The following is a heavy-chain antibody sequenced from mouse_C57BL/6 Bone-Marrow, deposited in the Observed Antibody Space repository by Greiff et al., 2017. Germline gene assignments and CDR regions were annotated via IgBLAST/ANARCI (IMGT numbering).Heavy chain of an antibody. CDR1: GYTFTSYW. V-gene: IGHV1-64*01. J-gene: IGHJ2*01. D-gene: IGHD1-1*01. CDR2: IHPNSGST. CDR3: AGYYYGSSFDY. Sequence: QVQLQQPGAELVKPGASVKLSCKASGYTFTSYWMHWVKQRPGQGLEWIGMIHPNSGSTNYNETFKSKATLTVDKSSSTAYMQLSSLTSADSAVYYCAGYYYGSSFDYWGQGTTLTVSS.